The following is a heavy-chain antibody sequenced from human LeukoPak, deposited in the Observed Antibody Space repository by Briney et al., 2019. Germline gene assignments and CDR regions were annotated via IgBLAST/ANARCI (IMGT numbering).Heavy chain of an antibody. CDR1: GYTFTSYG. CDR3: AITFGGVIVNSYFDY. CDR2: ISAYNGNT. V-gene: IGHV1-18*01. D-gene: IGHD3-16*02. Sequence: ASVKVSCKASGYTFTSYGISWVRQAPGQGVEWMGWISAYNGNTNYAQKLQGRVTMTTDTSTSTAYMELRSLRSDDTAVYYCAITFGGVIVNSYFDYWGQGTLVTVSS. J-gene: IGHJ4*02.